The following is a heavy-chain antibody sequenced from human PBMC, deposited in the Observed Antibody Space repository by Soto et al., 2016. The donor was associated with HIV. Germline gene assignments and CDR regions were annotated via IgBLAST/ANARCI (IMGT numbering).Heavy chain of an antibody. D-gene: IGHD3-16*01. Sequence: QVQLQQWGAGLLKPSETLSLTCAVYGGSFSGYYWSWIRQSPGKGLQWIGEINHSGSTKYNPSLKSRVTISVDTSKNQFSLKLTSVTAADTAVYYCAREGDFLYYFDYLGPGNPGHRLL. CDR2: INHSGST. J-gene: IGHJ4*02. V-gene: IGHV4-34*01. CDR1: GGSFSGYY. CDR3: AREGDFLYYFDY.